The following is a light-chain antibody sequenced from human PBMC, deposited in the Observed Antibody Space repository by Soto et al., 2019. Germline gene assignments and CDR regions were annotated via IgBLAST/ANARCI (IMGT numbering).Light chain of an antibody. J-gene: IGLJ2*01. CDR3: QVWDSSSDLHVV. CDR1: NIGSKS. V-gene: IGLV3-21*04. Sequence: SYELTQPPSVSVAPGKTARITCGGNNIGSKSVHWYQQKPGQAPVLVIYYDSDRPSGIPERFSGSNSGNTATLTISRVEVGDEADYYCQVWDSSSDLHVVIGGGTKLTVL. CDR2: YDS.